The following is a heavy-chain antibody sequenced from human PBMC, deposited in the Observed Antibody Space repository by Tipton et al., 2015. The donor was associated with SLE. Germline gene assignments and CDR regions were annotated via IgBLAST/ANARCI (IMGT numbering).Heavy chain of an antibody. CDR2: IYYSGST. Sequence: TLSLTCTVSGGSINSSGYYWGWIRQPPGKGLEWIGSIYYSGSTYYNPSLKSRVTISVDTSKNQFSLRLSSVTAADTAVYYCARDAFRGAFDIWGQGTMVTVSS. CDR3: ARDAFRGAFDI. V-gene: IGHV4-39*07. J-gene: IGHJ3*02. CDR1: GGSINSSGYY. D-gene: IGHD3-10*01.